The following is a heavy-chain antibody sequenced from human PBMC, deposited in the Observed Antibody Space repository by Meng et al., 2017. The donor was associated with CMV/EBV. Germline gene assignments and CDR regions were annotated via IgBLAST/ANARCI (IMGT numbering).Heavy chain of an antibody. CDR2: ITYDGSNK. CDR3: ARESCSSISYYWGFRY. Sequence: SCAASGTIFSSYAMHWVRQPPRKGLEWVAVITYDGSNKYYPDVLKGRFTITRNNSKNTLYLQMNSLRAEDTAVYYCARESCSSISYYWGFRYWGQGTLVTVSS. D-gene: IGHD2-2*01. J-gene: IGHJ4*02. V-gene: IGHV3-30-3*01. CDR1: GTIFSSYA.